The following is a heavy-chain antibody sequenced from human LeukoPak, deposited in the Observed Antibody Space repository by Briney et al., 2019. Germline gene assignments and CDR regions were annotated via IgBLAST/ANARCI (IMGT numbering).Heavy chain of an antibody. J-gene: IGHJ4*02. D-gene: IGHD6-13*01. CDR1: GGSISSSSYY. V-gene: IGHV4-39*01. CDR3: ARQSRSWYYLDY. CDR2: IYYSGST. Sequence: PSETLSLTCTVSGGSISSSSYYWGWIRQPPGKGLEWIGSIYYSGSTYYNPSLKSRVTISVDTFKNQFSLKLSSVTAADTAVYYCARQSRSWYYLDYWGQGTLVTVSS.